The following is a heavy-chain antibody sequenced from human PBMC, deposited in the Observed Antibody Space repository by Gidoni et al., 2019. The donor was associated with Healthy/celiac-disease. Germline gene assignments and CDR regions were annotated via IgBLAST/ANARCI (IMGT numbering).Heavy chain of an antibody. V-gene: IGHV3-73*02. CDR3: TRPVLRFLEWSANNWFDP. D-gene: IGHD3-3*01. CDR1: GFTFSGSA. Sequence: EVQLVESGGDLVQPVGSLKLSCAASGFTFSGSAMHWVRQASGKGLGWVGRIISKANSYATAYAASVKGRFTISRDDSKNTAYLQMNSLKTEDTAVYYCTRPVLRFLEWSANNWFDPWGQGTLVTVSS. J-gene: IGHJ5*02. CDR2: IISKANSYAT.